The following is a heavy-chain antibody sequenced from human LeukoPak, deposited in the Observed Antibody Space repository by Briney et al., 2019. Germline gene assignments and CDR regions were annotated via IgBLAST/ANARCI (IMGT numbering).Heavy chain of an antibody. CDR1: GGSIGNYY. CDR3: ARGGAARLHFQN. V-gene: IGHV4-59*01. CDR2: TSYSGNT. Sequence: SETLSLTCIVSGGSIGNYYWNWIRQPPGKGLEWIGYTSYSGNTIYNPSLKSRVTISIDPFKNQLSLKVTSVTAADTAVYYCARGGAARLHFQNWGQGTLVTVSS. D-gene: IGHD6-6*01. J-gene: IGHJ1*01.